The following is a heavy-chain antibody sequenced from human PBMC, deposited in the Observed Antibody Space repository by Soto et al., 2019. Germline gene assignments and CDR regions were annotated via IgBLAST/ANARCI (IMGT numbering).Heavy chain of an antibody. D-gene: IGHD3-10*01. V-gene: IGHV3-33*01. J-gene: IGHJ4*02. CDR2: IGYDGSNK. CDR3: ARGKRGYFDY. Sequence: GGSLRLSCAASGFTFSSYGMHWVRQAPGKGLEWVAVIGYDGSNKYYGDTVKGRFTISRDNSKNTLYLQMNSLRAEDTAVYYCARGKRGYFDYWGQGTLVTVSS. CDR1: GFTFSSYG.